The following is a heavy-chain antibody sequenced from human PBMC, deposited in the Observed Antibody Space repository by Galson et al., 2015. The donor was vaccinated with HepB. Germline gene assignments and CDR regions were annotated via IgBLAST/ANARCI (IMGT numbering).Heavy chain of an antibody. CDR2: ISYDGSNK. CDR3: AKDDGIAAAGKPYYFDY. J-gene: IGHJ4*02. V-gene: IGHV3-30*18. CDR1: GFTFSSYG. Sequence: SLRLSCAASGFTFSSYGMHWVRQAPGKGLEWVAVISYDGSNKYYADSVKGRFTISRDNSKNTLYLQMNSLRAEDTAVYYCAKDDGIAAAGKPYYFDYWGQGTLVTVSS. D-gene: IGHD6-13*01.